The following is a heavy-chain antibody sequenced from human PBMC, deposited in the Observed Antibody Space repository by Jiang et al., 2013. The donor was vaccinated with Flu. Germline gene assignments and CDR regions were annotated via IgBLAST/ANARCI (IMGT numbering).Heavy chain of an antibody. V-gene: IGHV4-34*01. CDR2: VTHGGST. CDR3: ARGLRGSFNLNWFDA. D-gene: IGHD1-20*01. CDR1: GGSFSEYY. Sequence: LLKPSETLSLTCAVYGGSFSEYYWSWIRQTPGKGLEWIGEVTHGGSTDYNPSLRSRVIISVDTSKNQFSLELTSVTAADTALYYCARGLRGSFNLNWFDAWGQGPWSPSPQ. J-gene: IGHJ5*02.